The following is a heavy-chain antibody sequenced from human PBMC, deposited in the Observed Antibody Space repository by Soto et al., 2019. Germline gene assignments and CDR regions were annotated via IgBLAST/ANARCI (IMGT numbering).Heavy chain of an antibody. CDR1: RYTFSSYG. CDR2: INPYNGHT. D-gene: IGHD3-9*01. J-gene: IGHJ4*02. Sequence: QVQLVQSGAEVKKPGASVEVSCKASRYTFSSYGINWVRQAPGQGLEWMGWINPYNGHTNHAQEFQDRVTMTTDTSTTTAYMELRGLRSDDTAVYYCARARRWVLTGYWEFDYWGQGTLVTVSS. CDR3: ARARRWVLTGYWEFDY. V-gene: IGHV1-18*04.